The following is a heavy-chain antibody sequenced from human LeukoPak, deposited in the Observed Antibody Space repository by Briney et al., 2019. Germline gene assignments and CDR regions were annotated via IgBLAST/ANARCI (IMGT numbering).Heavy chain of an antibody. CDR3: AKVGSGYDFLGAFDI. D-gene: IGHD5-12*01. Sequence: GGSLRLSCAASGFTFSSYGMHWVRQAPGKGLEWVAVIWYDGSNKYYADSVKGRFTISRDNSKNTLYLQMNSLRAEDTAVYYCAKVGSGYDFLGAFDIWGQGTMVTVSS. V-gene: IGHV3-33*06. CDR1: GFTFSSYG. CDR2: IWYDGSNK. J-gene: IGHJ3*02.